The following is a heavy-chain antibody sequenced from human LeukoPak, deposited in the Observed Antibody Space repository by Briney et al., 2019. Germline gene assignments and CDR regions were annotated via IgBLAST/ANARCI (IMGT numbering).Heavy chain of an antibody. D-gene: IGHD6-6*01. CDR2: ISAYNGNT. Sequence: ASVKVSCKASGYTFTSCGISWVRQTPGQGLEWMGWISAYNGNTNYAQKLQGRVTMTTDTSTSTAYMELRSLRSDDTAVYYCARGFGLRQLVPFDYWGQGTLVTVSS. V-gene: IGHV1-18*01. J-gene: IGHJ4*02. CDR3: ARGFGLRQLVPFDY. CDR1: GYTFTSCG.